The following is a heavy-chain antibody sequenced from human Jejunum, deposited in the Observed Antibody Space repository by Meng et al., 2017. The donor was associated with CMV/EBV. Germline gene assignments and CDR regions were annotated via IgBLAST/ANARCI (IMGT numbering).Heavy chain of an antibody. CDR2: VNAGNGNT. J-gene: IGHJ2*01. Sequence: CKASGNPFSNNAMHGVREDRGQRLEGMGLVNAGNGNTRYAKKCQGRVTNSRDTSASTVYMELSSLKSEDKAVYYCESERWGSGYLDLWGRGSLVTVSS. CDR3: ESERWGSGYLDL. D-gene: IGHD2-21*01. V-gene: IGHV1-3*01. CDR1: GNPFSNNA.